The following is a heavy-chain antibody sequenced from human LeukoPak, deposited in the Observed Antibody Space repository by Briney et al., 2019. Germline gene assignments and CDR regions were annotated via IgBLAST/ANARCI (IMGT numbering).Heavy chain of an antibody. V-gene: IGHV3-23*01. Sequence: GGSLRLSCAAPGFTFSSYAMSWVRQAPGKGLEWVSAISGSGGSTYYADSVKGRFTISRDNSKNTLYLQMNSLRAEDTAVYYCAKDLYLQWLVPFSTGIYFDYWGQGTLVTVSS. CDR2: ISGSGGST. J-gene: IGHJ4*02. CDR1: GFTFSSYA. D-gene: IGHD6-19*01. CDR3: AKDLYLQWLVPFSTGIYFDY.